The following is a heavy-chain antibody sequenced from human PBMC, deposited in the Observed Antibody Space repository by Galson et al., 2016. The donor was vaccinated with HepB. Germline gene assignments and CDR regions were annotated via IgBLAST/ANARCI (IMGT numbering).Heavy chain of an antibody. CDR1: GYTFTTNG. CDR2: ISAHNGDT. Sequence: SCKASGYTFTTNGITWVRQAPGQGLEWMGWISAHNGDTNSPENVQGRVTLTTDASTRTAYLELRSLRSDETAIYYCARDRDRSLDYWGQGTLVTVSS. J-gene: IGHJ4*02. CDR3: ARDRDRSLDY. D-gene: IGHD5-24*01. V-gene: IGHV1-18*04.